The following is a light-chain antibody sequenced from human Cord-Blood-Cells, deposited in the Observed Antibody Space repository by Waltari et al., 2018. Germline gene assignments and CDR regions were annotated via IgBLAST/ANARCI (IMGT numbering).Light chain of an antibody. CDR2: EVS. J-gene: IGLJ1*01. V-gene: IGLV2-8*01. CDR1: RSDVGGYNY. Sequence: QSALTQPPSASGSPGQSVTISCTGTRSDVGGYNYVSWYQQHPGKAPKLMIYEVSKRPSGVPDRFSGSKSGNTASLTVSGLQAEDEADYYCSSYAGSNNVFGTGTKVTVL. CDR3: SSYAGSNNV.